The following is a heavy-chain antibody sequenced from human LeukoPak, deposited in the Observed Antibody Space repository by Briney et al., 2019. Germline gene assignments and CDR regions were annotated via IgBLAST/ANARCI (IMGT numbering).Heavy chain of an antibody. CDR3: ARGGDCSSTSCPDYYYYMDV. V-gene: IGHV1-2*02. J-gene: IGHJ6*03. D-gene: IGHD2-2*01. CDR2: INPNSGGT. Sequence: ASVKVSCKASGYTFTGYYMHWVRQAPGQGLEWMGWINPNSGGTNYAQKSQGRVTMTRDTSISTAYMELSRLRSDDTAVYYCARGGDCSSTSCPDYYYYMDVWGKGTTVTVSS. CDR1: GYTFTGYY.